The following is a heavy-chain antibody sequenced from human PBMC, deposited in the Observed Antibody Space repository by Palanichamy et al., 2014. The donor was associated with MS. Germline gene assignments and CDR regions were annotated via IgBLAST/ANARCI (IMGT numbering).Heavy chain of an antibody. CDR3: ARWAKILGDTGHTHDY. D-gene: IGHD1-26*01. CDR2: IRDSGST. J-gene: IGHJ4*02. V-gene: IGHV4-39*01. Sequence: QLRLQESGPGLVRPSETLSLTCTVSGDSIGSSDNFLGAGSASPRGGLEWIASIRDSGSTHYNPSLRGRLTISMDTSKNQFSLKMSSVTATDTATYYCARWAKILGDTGHTHDYWGQGTLVTVSS. CDR1: GDSIGSSDNF.